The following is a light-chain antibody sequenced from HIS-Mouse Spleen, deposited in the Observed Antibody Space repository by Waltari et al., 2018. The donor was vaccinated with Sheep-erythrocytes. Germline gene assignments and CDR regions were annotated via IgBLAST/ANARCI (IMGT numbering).Light chain of an antibody. CDR2: EGS. Sequence: QSALTQPASVSGSPGQSITISCTGTSSDVGSYNLVSWYQQHPGKAPKLMSYEGSQRPSGVSKRFSGSKSGNTASLTISGLQAEDEADYYCCSYAGSSTFVFGTGTKVTVL. CDR1: SSDVGSYNL. CDR3: CSYAGSSTFV. J-gene: IGLJ1*01. V-gene: IGLV2-23*03.